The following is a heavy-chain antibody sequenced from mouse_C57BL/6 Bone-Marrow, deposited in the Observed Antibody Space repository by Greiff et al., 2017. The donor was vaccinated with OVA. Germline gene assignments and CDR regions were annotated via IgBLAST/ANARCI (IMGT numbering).Heavy chain of an antibody. CDR1: GYTFTSYW. CDR3: ARLYYYGSSSAWFAY. V-gene: IGHV1-72*01. Sequence: QVQLKQPGAELVKPGASVQLSCKASGYTFTSYWMHWVKQRPGRGLEWIGRIDPNSGGTKYNEKFKSKATLTVDKPSSTAYMQLSSLTSEDSAVYYCARLYYYGSSSAWFAYWGQGTLVTVSA. J-gene: IGHJ3*01. CDR2: IDPNSGGT. D-gene: IGHD1-1*01.